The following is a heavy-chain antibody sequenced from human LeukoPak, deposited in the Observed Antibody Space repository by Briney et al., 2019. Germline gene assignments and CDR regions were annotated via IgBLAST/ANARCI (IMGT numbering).Heavy chain of an antibody. J-gene: IGHJ4*02. CDR3: ARGSSGVRGVPSLDY. Sequence: SETLTLTCTVSGGSISSYYWSWMRQPPGKGLEWIGYIYYSGTTNYNPSLKSRVTISVDTSKNQFSLKLSSVTAADTAVYYCARGSSGVRGVPSLDYWGQGTLVTVSS. CDR1: GGSISSYY. V-gene: IGHV4-59*01. CDR2: IYYSGTT. D-gene: IGHD3-10*01.